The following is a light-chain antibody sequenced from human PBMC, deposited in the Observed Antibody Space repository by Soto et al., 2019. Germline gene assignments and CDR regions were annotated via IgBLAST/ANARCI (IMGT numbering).Light chain of an antibody. CDR1: QDIGHS. CDR3: RRSDSGPCT. CDR2: RPS. V-gene: IGKV1-27*01. Sequence: DIQMTQSPSSLSASVGDRVTITCLARQDIGHSLAWYQHKPWDVPKLLIYRPSILSGVSSRFSGSGSGTDFSLNITRLPPEDVADYYCRRSDSGPCTFGQGTKLASK. J-gene: IGKJ1*01.